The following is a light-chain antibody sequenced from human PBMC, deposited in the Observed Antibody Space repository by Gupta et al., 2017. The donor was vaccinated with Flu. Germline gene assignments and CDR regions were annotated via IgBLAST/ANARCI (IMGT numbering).Light chain of an antibody. J-gene: IGKJ1*01. CDR2: KAS. CDR1: QSISSW. V-gene: IGKV1-5*03. CDR3: QQYNSYWGT. Sequence: PSTLSASVGDRVTITCRASQSISSWLAWYQQKPGKAPKLLIYKASSLESGVPSRFSGSGSGTXFTLTIXSLQPDDFATYYCQQYNSYWGTFGXGTKVEIK.